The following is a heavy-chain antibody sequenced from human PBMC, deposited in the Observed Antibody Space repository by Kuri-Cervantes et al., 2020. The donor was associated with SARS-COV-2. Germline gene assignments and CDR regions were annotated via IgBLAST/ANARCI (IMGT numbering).Heavy chain of an antibody. V-gene: IGHV3-23*01. CDR1: GFAFSSYA. CDR3: ARVGRKKVAGTPIDY. CDR2: ISGSGGST. D-gene: IGHD6-19*01. J-gene: IGHJ4*02. Sequence: GESLKISCAASGFAFSSYAMSWVRQAPGKGLEWVSAISGSGGSTYYADSVKGRFTISRDNSKNTLYLQMNSLRAEDTAVYYCARVGRKKVAGTPIDYWGQGTLVTVSS.